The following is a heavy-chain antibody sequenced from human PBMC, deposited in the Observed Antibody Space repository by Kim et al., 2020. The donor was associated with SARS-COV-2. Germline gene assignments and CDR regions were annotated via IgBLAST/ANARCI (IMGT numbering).Heavy chain of an antibody. CDR3: ARRLSKDNYYGMDV. J-gene: IGHJ6*02. V-gene: IGHV3-11*06. CDR2: ISSSSSYT. Sequence: GGSLRLSCAASGFTFSDYYMSWIRQAPGKGLEWVSYISSSSSYTNYADSVKGRFTISRDNAKNSLYLQMNSLRAEDTAVYYCARRLSKDNYYGMDVWGQGRTVTASS. CDR1: GFTFSDYY.